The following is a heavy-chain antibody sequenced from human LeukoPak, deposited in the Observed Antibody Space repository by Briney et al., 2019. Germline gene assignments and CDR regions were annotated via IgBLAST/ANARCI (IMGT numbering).Heavy chain of an antibody. J-gene: IGHJ4*02. CDR3: AANDYGDY. CDR2: VRSDGDIK. CDR1: GFTSSNYG. V-gene: IGHV3-30*02. Sequence: GGSLRLSCAASGFTSSNYGMHWVRQAPGKGLEWVAFVRSDGDIKYYADSVKGRFTISRDNSRTTLYLQMNSLRAEDTAVYYCAANDYGDYWGQGTLVTVSS.